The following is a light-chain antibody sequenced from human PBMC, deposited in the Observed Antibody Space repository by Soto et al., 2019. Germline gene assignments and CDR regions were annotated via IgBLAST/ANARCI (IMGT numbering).Light chain of an antibody. CDR1: SSDVGGYNS. J-gene: IGLJ1*01. V-gene: IGLV2-14*01. Sequence: QSALTQPASVSGSPGQSITISCTGTSSDVGGYNSVSWYQQHPGKAPKVMIFDVSSRPSGVSNRFSGSKSGNTASLTISGLQAEDEADYYCCSYTSGSTLYVFGTGTKSPS. CDR2: DVS. CDR3: CSYTSGSTLYV.